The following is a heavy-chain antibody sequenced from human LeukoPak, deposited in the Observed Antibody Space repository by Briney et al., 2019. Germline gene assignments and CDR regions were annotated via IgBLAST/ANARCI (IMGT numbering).Heavy chain of an antibody. CDR2: ISSSGSST. D-gene: IGHD3-22*01. J-gene: IGHJ4*02. CDR1: GFTFSDLY. Sequence: PGGSLRLSCATSGFTFSDLYMSWIRQAPGKGLEWISYISSSGSSTNYADSVKGRFTISRDNAKSSLYLEMNSLRAEDTAVYYCARDLIHRSGEANYWGRGTLVTVSS. V-gene: IGHV3-11*05. CDR3: ARDLIHRSGEANY.